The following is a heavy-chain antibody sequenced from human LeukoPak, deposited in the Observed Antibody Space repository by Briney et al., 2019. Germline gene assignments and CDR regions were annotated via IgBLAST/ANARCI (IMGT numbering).Heavy chain of an antibody. J-gene: IGHJ6*03. D-gene: IGHD3-3*01. CDR3: ARSGYFDTYYYYYMGV. CDR1: GYTFTSYG. CDR2: ISAYNGNT. Sequence: GASVKVSCKASGYTFTSYGISWVRQAPGQGLEWVGWISAYNGNTNYAQKLQGRVTMTTDTSTSTAYMELSWLRSDDTAVYYCARSGYFDTYYYYYMGVWGKGTTITISS. V-gene: IGHV1-18*01.